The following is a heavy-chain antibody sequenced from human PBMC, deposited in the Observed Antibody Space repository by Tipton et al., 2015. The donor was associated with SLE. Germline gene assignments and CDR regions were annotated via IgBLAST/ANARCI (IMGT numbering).Heavy chain of an antibody. CDR2: ISYDGSNK. CDR1: GFTFSNYA. D-gene: IGHD2-15*01. CDR3: ARDRGSFYGMDV. Sequence: RSLRLSCAASGFTFSNYAMHWVRQAPGKGLEWVAVISYDGSNKYYADSVKGRFTISRDNSKNTLYLQMNSLRAEDTAVYYCARDRGSFYGMDVWGQGTTVTVSS. J-gene: IGHJ6*02. V-gene: IGHV3-30*04.